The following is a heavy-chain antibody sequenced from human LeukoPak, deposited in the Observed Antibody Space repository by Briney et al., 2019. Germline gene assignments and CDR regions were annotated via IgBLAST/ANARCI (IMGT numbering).Heavy chain of an antibody. Sequence: GASVKVSCMASGFTFTDYFMHWVRQAPGQGLEWMGWINPNGGGTNYAQKFQGRVTMTRDTSISTAYMDLSRLRSDDTAVYYCVRDPQKFDYWGQGTLVTVSS. V-gene: IGHV1-2*02. CDR3: VRDPQKFDY. J-gene: IGHJ4*02. CDR2: INPNGGGT. CDR1: GFTFTDYF.